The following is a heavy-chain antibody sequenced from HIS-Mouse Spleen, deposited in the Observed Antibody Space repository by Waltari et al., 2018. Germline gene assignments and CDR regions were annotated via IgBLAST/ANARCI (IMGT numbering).Heavy chain of an antibody. CDR3: ARGRGAFDI. CDR2: INHSGST. V-gene: IGHV4-34*01. D-gene: IGHD3-10*01. J-gene: IGHJ3*02. CDR1: GGSFSGYY. Sequence: QVQLQQWGAGLLNPSETLSLTCAVYGGSFSGYYWSWNRQPPGKGLEWIGEINHSGSTNYNPSLKSRVTISVDTSKNQFSLKLSSVTAADTAVYYCARGRGAFDIWGQGTMVTVSS.